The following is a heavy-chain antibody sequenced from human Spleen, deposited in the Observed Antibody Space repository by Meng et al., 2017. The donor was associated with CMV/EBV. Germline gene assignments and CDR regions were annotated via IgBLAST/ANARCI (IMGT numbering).Heavy chain of an antibody. CDR3: AKVMEGAYGMDV. V-gene: IGHV5-51*01. Sequence: SLRLSCEASGYSFINYWIAWVRQMPGKGLEWVGIIYPGDSDTRYSPSLQGQVTISADKSITTAYLQWNSLKVSDTATYYCAKVMEGAYGMDVWGQGTTVTVSS. CDR1: GYSFINYW. D-gene: IGHD2-8*01. CDR2: IYPGDSDT. J-gene: IGHJ6*02.